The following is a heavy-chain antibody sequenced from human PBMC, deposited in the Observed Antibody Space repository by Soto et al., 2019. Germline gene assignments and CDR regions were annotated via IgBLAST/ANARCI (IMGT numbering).Heavy chain of an antibody. CDR3: AAFSVDVSYYYGMDV. J-gene: IGHJ6*02. CDR2: IVVGSGNT. CDR1: GFTFTSSA. Sequence: ASVKVSCKASGFTFTSSAMQWVRQARGQRLEWIGWIVVGSGNTNYAQKFQERVTITRDMSTSTAYMELSSLRSEDTAVYYCAAFSVDVSYYYGMDVWGQGTTVTV. V-gene: IGHV1-58*02. D-gene: IGHD3-10*01.